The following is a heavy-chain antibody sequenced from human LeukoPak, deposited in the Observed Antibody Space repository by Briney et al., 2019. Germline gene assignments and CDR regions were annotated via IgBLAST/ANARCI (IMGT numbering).Heavy chain of an antibody. Sequence: SETLSLTCTVSGGSISSYYWSWIRQPPGKGLEWIGYIYYSGSTNYNPSLKSRVTIPVDTSKNQFSLKLSSVTAADTAVYYCARGPGIAVAPLDYWGQGTLVTVSS. J-gene: IGHJ4*02. CDR1: GGSISSYY. V-gene: IGHV4-59*01. D-gene: IGHD6-19*01. CDR2: IYYSGST. CDR3: ARGPGIAVAPLDY.